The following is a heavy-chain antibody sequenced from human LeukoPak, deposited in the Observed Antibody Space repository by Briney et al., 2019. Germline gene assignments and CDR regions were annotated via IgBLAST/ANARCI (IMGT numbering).Heavy chain of an antibody. Sequence: GGSLRLSCAASGFTFSSYPMSWVRQAPGKGLEWVSVISARGGSTNYADSVKGRFTISRDNSKNTLYLQMNSLRAEDTAVYYCAKRAISSPGNLQHWGQGTLVTVSS. V-gene: IGHV3-23*01. CDR3: AKRAISSPGNLQH. J-gene: IGHJ1*01. CDR1: GFTFSSYP. CDR2: ISARGGST. D-gene: IGHD1-14*01.